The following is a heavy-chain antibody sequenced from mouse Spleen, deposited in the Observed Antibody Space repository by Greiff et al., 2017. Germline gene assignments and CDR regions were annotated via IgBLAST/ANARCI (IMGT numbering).Heavy chain of an antibody. D-gene: IGHD2-2*01. CDR3: ARQEGYDEAWLAY. Sequence: EVQLVESGGDLVTLGGSLKLSCAASGFTFRSYALSWVRPPPETRLEWVATISRRSGNTYYPDSVQGRFTISRYNAKNTLYLQMSSLKSEDTAMYYCARQEGYDEAWLAYWGQGTLVTVSA. CDR2: ISRRSGNT. V-gene: IGHV5-9-3*01. CDR1: GFTFRSYA. J-gene: IGHJ3*01.